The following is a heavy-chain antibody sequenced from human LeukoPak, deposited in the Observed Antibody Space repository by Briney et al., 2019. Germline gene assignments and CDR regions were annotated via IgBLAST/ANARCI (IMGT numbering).Heavy chain of an antibody. J-gene: IGHJ6*04. CDR3: ARDGTPIYSSGWVYMDV. CDR2: ISASGTLT. V-gene: IGHV3-48*03. Sequence: GGSLRLSCAASGFSFSSYEMNWVRQAPGKGLEWVSYISASGTLTHYADSVEGRFTISRDNAHNSLYLQMNRLRGEDTAVYYCARDGTPIYSSGWVYMDVWGKGTTVTISS. CDR1: GFSFSSYE. D-gene: IGHD6-25*01.